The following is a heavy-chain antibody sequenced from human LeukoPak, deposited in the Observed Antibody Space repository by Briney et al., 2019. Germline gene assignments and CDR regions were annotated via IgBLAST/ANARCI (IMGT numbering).Heavy chain of an antibody. CDR3: ARAFWSGYYVDY. CDR2: IYYTGST. D-gene: IGHD3-3*01. CDR1: GGSISSSNYY. Sequence: SETLSLTCTVSGGSISSSNYYWGWIRQPPGTGLEWIGNIYYTGSTYYNPSLKSRVTISVDTSKNQFSLKLSSVTAADTAVYYCARAFWSGYYVDYWGQGTLVTVSS. V-gene: IGHV4-39*07. J-gene: IGHJ4*02.